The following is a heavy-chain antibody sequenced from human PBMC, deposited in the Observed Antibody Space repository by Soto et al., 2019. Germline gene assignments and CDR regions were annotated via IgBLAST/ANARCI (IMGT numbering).Heavy chain of an antibody. CDR2: IKSETDGGTT. D-gene: IGHD1-1*01. CDR3: TTGVGYNWNADDAFDF. V-gene: IGHV3-15*01. Sequence: EVQLVESGGGLVKPGGSLRLSCAASGFTFSNAWMSWVRQAPGKGLEWVGRIKSETDGGTTDYAAPVKGRFTIARHDSKNTLYRLINSLKTEDTAVYYCTTGVGYNWNADDAFDFWGQGTMVTVSS. J-gene: IGHJ3*01. CDR1: GFTFSNAW.